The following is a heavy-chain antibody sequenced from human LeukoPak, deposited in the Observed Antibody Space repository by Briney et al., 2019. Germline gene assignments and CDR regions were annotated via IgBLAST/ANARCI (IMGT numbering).Heavy chain of an antibody. CDR1: GGSISVRY. D-gene: IGHD3-10*01. J-gene: IGHJ6*03. Sequence: SEALSHTCAVSGGSISVRYGSSVWQPPRKGLGWVGHIFYSGTTNYNPSLDSRDTISVDPSKNQFALMLTSVTTAETAVYYCARGFGDGDYYYYFYLDVWGKGTTVTVSS. CDR2: IFYSGTT. V-gene: IGHV4-59*11. CDR3: ARGFGDGDYYYYFYLDV.